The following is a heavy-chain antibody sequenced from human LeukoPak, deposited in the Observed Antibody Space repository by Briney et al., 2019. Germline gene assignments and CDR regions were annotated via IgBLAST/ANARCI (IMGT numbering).Heavy chain of an antibody. CDR2: IKLDGSEK. Sequence: GGSLRLSCAASGFTFSSYWMSWVRQAPGKGLEWVANIKLDGSEKYYAVSVKGRFTISRDNAENSVYLQMNSLRAEDTAINYCARGFYYWGQGTLVTVSS. J-gene: IGHJ4*02. CDR3: ARGFYY. CDR1: GFTFSSYW. V-gene: IGHV3-7*03.